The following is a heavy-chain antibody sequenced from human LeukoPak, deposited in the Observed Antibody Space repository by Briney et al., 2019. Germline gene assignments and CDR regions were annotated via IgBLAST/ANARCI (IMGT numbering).Heavy chain of an antibody. D-gene: IGHD3-22*01. Sequence: QTGGSLRLSCAASGFTVSSTHMVWVRQAPGKGLEWVSVTYTGGNSYYAGSVKGRFIISRDISKNTLYLQMNSLRAEDSALYYCARGGRGSAAVVAPRSFDIWGQGTMVTVSS. CDR1: GFTVSSTH. V-gene: IGHV3-53*01. CDR2: TYTGGNS. CDR3: ARGGRGSAAVVAPRSFDI. J-gene: IGHJ3*02.